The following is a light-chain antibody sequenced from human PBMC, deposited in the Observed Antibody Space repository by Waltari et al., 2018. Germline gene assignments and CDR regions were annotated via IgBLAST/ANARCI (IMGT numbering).Light chain of an antibody. Sequence: SYELTQPSSVSVSPGQTASITCSGDNLENKYVSWYQQRPGQSPVLVIYQDAKRPSVIPERFSGSHSGNTSTLTISGTQAMDEADYYCQAWDSSTPWVFGGGTKVTVL. V-gene: IGLV3-1*01. J-gene: IGLJ3*02. CDR2: QDA. CDR3: QAWDSSTPWV. CDR1: NLENKY.